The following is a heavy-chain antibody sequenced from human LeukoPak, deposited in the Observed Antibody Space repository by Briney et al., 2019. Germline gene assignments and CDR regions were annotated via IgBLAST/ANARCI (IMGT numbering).Heavy chain of an antibody. CDR3: ARDFSGYRYGYYDY. CDR1: AASISMYY. D-gene: IGHD5-18*01. J-gene: IGHJ4*02. Sequence: SDTLSLTCTLSAASISMYYRSWVRHPPGGGMEWIGYIYYSGSNNYNPSLKSRVTISVDTFKNQFFLKLSSVTAADTAVYYCARDFSGYRYGYYDYWGQGTLVTVSS. V-gene: IGHV4-59*01. CDR2: IYYSGSN.